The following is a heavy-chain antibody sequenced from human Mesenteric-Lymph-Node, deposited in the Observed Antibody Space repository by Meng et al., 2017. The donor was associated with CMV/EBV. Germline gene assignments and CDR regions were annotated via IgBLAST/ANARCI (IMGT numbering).Heavy chain of an antibody. CDR3: ARDSDYDFWSGCYFDY. D-gene: IGHD3-3*01. CDR2: ISSSGSTI. Sequence: GESLKISCAASGFTFSDYYMSWIRQAPGKGLEWVSYISSSGSTIYYADSVKGRFTISRDNAKNSLYLQMNSLRAEDTAVYYCARDSDYDFWSGCYFDYWGQGTLVTVSS. J-gene: IGHJ4*02. V-gene: IGHV3-11*04. CDR1: GFTFSDYY.